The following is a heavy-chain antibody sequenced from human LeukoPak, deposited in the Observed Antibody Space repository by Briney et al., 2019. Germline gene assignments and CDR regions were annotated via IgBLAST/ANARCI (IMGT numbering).Heavy chain of an antibody. CDR2: IIHIFGTA. V-gene: IGHV1-69*05. D-gene: IGHD4-17*01. CDR3: ARVFYGDYQYFDY. J-gene: IGHJ4*02. CDR1: GGTFSIYA. Sequence: ASVKVSFKASGGTFSIYAISWVRQAPGQGHEWMGVIIHIFGTANYAQKLQGRVIMSTDTSTRTAYMELRSVRYDDTAVYYCARVFYGDYQYFDYWGQGNLVTVSS.